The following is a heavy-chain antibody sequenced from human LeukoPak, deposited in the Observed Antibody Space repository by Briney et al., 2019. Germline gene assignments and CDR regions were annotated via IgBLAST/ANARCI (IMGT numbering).Heavy chain of an antibody. V-gene: IGHV3-23*01. CDR3: AKVGTMVRGIRDAFDI. J-gene: IGHJ3*02. CDR1: GFTFSSYA. D-gene: IGHD3-10*01. CDR2: ISGSGGST. Sequence: GGSLRLSCAASGFTFSSYAMSWVHQAPGKGLEWVSAISGSGGSTYYADSVKGRFTISRDNSKNTLHLQMNSLRAEDTAVYYCAKVGTMVRGIRDAFDIWGQGTMVTVSS.